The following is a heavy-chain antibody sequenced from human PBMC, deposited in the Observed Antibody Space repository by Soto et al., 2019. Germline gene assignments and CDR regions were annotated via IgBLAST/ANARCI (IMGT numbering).Heavy chain of an antibody. D-gene: IGHD6-13*01. CDR3: ATYSSPFDY. Sequence: EVQLMESGGGLVQPGGSLRLSCAASEFSFSSYALNWVRQAPGKGLEWVSAISATGTTTYYADSVKGRFTISRDTSKSTLFLQMDSLSPEDTAVYYCATYSSPFDYWGQGTLVTVSS. CDR1: EFSFSSYA. CDR2: ISATGTTT. V-gene: IGHV3-23*01. J-gene: IGHJ4*02.